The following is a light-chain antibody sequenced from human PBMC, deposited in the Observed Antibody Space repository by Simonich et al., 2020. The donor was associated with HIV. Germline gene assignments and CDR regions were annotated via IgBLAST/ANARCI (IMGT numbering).Light chain of an antibody. Sequence: QSVLTQPPSASGTPGQRVTISCSGSSSNIGSNSVYWYQQLPGTAPNLLIYRNNPRPAGGPDRFSGSKSGTSASLAISGLRSEDEADYYCAAWDDSLSGRVFGGGTKLTVL. CDR3: AAWDDSLSGRV. CDR2: RNN. CDR1: SSNIGSNS. J-gene: IGLJ3*02. V-gene: IGLV1-47*01.